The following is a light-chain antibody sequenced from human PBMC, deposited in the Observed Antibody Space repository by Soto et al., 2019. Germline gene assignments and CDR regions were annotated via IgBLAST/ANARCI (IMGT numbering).Light chain of an antibody. Sequence: EIVMTQSPATLAGSTGETVTLSCRASQSLSGNLAWYQQKPGQAPRLLIFRASTRATGVPARFSGRGSGTEFTLTISGLQSEDFVVYYCQQYSKWLPWTFGPGTKVDSK. CDR1: QSLSGN. CDR2: RAS. V-gene: IGKV3-15*01. J-gene: IGKJ1*01. CDR3: QQYSKWLPWT.